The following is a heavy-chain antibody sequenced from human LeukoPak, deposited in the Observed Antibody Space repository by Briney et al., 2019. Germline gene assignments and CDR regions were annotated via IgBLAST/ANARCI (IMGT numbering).Heavy chain of an antibody. Sequence: GGSLRLSCAAPGFAFSNYDFHWVRQVTGKRLEWVSGIGTTGDTYYPASVKGRFTISRENARNSLYLQMNSLRAGDTAVYYCVRVNWLHYSGMDVWGQGTTVTVSS. J-gene: IGHJ6*02. CDR2: IGTTGDT. D-gene: IGHD5-12*01. CDR3: VRVNWLHYSGMDV. V-gene: IGHV3-13*01. CDR1: GFAFSNYD.